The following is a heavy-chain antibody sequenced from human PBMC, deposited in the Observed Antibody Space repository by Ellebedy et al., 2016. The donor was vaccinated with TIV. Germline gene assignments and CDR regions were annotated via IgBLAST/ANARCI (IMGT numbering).Heavy chain of an antibody. CDR3: ATDGVGARPGDVFDI. D-gene: IGHD3-16*01. CDR1: GFTFSTYS. V-gene: IGHV3-48*01. Sequence: PGGSLRLSRAASGFTFSTYSMNWVRQAPGKGLEWVSYISGSGSDNIYYADSVKGRFTISRDNAKNSVYLQMNSLRGEDTAVYYCATDGVGARPGDVFDIWGQGTVVTVSS. CDR2: ISGSGSDNI. J-gene: IGHJ3*02.